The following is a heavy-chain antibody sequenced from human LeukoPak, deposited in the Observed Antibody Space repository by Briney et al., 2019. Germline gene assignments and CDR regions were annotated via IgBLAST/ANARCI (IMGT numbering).Heavy chain of an antibody. Sequence: ASVKVSCKASGYTFTSYGISWVRQAPGQGLEWMGWISAYNGNTNYAQKLQGRVTMTTDTSTSTAYMELRSLRSDDTAVYYCARTEVVVITTSSEYFQHWGQGTLVTVSS. CDR1: GYTFTSYG. V-gene: IGHV1-18*01. J-gene: IGHJ1*01. CDR2: ISAYNGNT. D-gene: IGHD3-22*01. CDR3: ARTEVVVITTSSEYFQH.